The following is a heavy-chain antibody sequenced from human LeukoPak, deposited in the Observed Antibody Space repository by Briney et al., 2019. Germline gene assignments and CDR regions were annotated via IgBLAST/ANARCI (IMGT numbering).Heavy chain of an antibody. Sequence: GGSLRLSCAASGFTFTTYAMTWVRQTPGKGLEWVSTISDSGGNTYYPESVKGRFTISRDNSKNTLYLQMNSLRVEDTAVYYCAKAGLPADGGGWHNWFDSWGQGTLVTVSS. CDR1: GFTFTTYA. J-gene: IGHJ5*01. CDR2: ISDSGGNT. CDR3: AKAGLPADGGGWHNWFDS. V-gene: IGHV3-23*01. D-gene: IGHD6-19*01.